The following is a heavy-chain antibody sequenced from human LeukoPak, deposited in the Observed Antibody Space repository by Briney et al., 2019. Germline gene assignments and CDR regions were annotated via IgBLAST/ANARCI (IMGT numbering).Heavy chain of an antibody. J-gene: IGHJ3*02. CDR3: ARDYGDIVATHAFDI. CDR2: IYTSGST. CDR1: GGSISSYY. D-gene: IGHD5-12*01. Sequence: SETLSLTCTVSGGSISSYYWSRIRQPARKGLEWIGRIYTSGSTNYNPSLKRRATMSVATAKNQFSLKLSSVTAADTAVYYCARDYGDIVATHAFDIWGQGTMVTVCS. V-gene: IGHV4-4*07.